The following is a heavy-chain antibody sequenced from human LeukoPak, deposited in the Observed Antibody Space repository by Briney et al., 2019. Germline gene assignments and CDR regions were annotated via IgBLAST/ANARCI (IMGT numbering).Heavy chain of an antibody. CDR3: ARAGYNWNDLIYYYYYMDV. Sequence: GGSLRLSCAASGITFSNYGMHWVRQAPGKGLEYVSAISGNGGSTYYANSVKGRFTISRDNSKNTLYLQMGSLRAEDMAVYYCARAGYNWNDLIYYYYYMDVWGKGTTVTVSS. V-gene: IGHV3-64*01. CDR1: GITFSNYG. D-gene: IGHD1-1*01. CDR2: ISGNGGST. J-gene: IGHJ6*03.